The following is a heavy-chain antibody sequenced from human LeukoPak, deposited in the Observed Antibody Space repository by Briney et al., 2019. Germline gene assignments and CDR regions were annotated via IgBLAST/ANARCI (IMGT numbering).Heavy chain of an antibody. CDR3: ARGYCSSTSCYLYYYYMDV. J-gene: IGHJ6*03. Sequence: ASVKVSCKASGYTFTSYDINWVRQATGQGLEWMGWMNPNSGNTGYAQKFQGRVTMTRNTSISTAYMELSSLRSEDTAMYYCARGYCSSTSCYLYYYYMDVWGKGTTVTVSS. D-gene: IGHD2-2*01. CDR2: MNPNSGNT. V-gene: IGHV1-8*01. CDR1: GYTFTSYD.